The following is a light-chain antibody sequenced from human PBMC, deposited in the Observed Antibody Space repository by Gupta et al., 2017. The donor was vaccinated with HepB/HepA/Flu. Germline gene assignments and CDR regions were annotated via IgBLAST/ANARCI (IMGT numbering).Light chain of an antibody. CDR1: QNIRGY. CDR2: DAS. Sequence: TVLTQSPATLSLSPGEIASLPCRASQNIRGYLAWFLQSPGQSLRPLISDASNRATGIPARLSGSRSAPALTRIIRSLGPADFAVYSCQHRGNGPLSFGGGTKVEIK. J-gene: IGKJ4*01. V-gene: IGKV3-11*01. CDR3: QHRGNGPLS.